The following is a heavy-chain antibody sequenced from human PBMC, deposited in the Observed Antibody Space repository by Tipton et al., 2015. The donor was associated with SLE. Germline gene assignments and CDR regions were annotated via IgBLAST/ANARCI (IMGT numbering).Heavy chain of an antibody. CDR2: ISGNGGST. D-gene: IGHD3-16*02. Sequence: SLRLSCAASGFTSSSYAMNWVRQAPGKGLEWVSGISGNGGSTYYADSVKGRFTMSRDNSKNTLYLQMNSLRAGDTAVYYCAKTPYDYVWGSYRRLDYWGQGTLVTVSS. V-gene: IGHV3-23*01. CDR1: GFTSSSYA. J-gene: IGHJ4*02. CDR3: AKTPYDYVWGSYRRLDY.